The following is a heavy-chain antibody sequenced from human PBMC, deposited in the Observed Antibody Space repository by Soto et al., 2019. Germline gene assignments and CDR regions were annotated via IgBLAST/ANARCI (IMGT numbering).Heavy chain of an antibody. CDR3: ARSYIGYCSSTSCPHDY. CDR2: SHHSGYI. CDR1: GVSTSRYY. V-gene: IGHV4-4*08. J-gene: IGHJ4*02. D-gene: IGHD2-2*01. Sequence: PSETLSLTCTVSGVSTSRYYWGWVRQPPGRGLEWIGFSHHSGYISYSPSLKSRVTISVDTSKNQFSLKLSSVTAADTAVYYCARSYIGYCSSTSCPHDYWGQGTLVTVSS.